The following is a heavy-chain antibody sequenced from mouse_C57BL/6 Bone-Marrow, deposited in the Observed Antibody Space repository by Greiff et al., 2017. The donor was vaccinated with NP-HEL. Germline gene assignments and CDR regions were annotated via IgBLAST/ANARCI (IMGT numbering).Heavy chain of an antibody. CDR3: TRGGWLLRYFDY. D-gene: IGHD2-3*01. J-gene: IGHJ2*01. V-gene: IGHV1-15*01. CDR2: IDPETGGT. Sequence: VQLQQSGAELVRPGASVTLSCKASGYTFTDYEMHWVKQTPVHGLEWIGAIDPETGGTAYNQKFKGKAILTADKSSSTAYMELRSLTSEDSAVYYFTRGGWLLRYFDYWGQGTTLTVSS. CDR1: GYTFTDYE.